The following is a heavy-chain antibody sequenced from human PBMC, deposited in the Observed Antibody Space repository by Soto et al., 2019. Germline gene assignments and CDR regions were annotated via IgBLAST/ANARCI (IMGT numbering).Heavy chain of an antibody. CDR3: AAEYGGTSA. V-gene: IGHV1-69*02. Sequence: QVQLVQSGAEVKKPGSSVKVSCKASGGTFSSYTISWVRQAPGQGLEWRGRIIPILGIANYAQKFQGRATITADKSTSTAYMELSSLRSEDTAVYYCAAEYGGTSAWGQGTLVTVSS. D-gene: IGHD4-17*01. CDR2: IIPILGIA. J-gene: IGHJ4*02. CDR1: GGTFSSYT.